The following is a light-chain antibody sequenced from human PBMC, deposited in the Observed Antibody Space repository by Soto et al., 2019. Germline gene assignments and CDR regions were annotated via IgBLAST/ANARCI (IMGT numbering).Light chain of an antibody. CDR1: QSVGGN. V-gene: IGKV3-15*01. CDR2: GAS. J-gene: IGKJ2*01. CDR3: QQYNNWPYT. Sequence: EIVMTQSPATLSVSPGERATLSCRASQSVGGNLACYQQKPAQAPGLLIYGASTRATGIPDRFSGSGSGTEFTLTISSLQSEDFAVYYCQQYNNWPYTFGQGTKLEIK.